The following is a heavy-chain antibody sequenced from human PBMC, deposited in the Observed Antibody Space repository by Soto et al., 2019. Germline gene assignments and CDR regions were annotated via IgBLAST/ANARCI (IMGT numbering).Heavy chain of an antibody. V-gene: IGHV4-4*02. CDR3: ARVRVRGVIIPWYYYYGMDV. Sequence: PSETLSLTCAVYGGCLRSNWWSGVRQPPGKGLEWIGEIYHSGSTNYNPSLKSRVTISVDKSKNQFSLKLSSVTAADTAVYYCARVRVRGVIIPWYYYYGMDVWGQGTTVTVSS. J-gene: IGHJ6*02. CDR1: GGCLRSNW. D-gene: IGHD3-10*01. CDR2: IYHSGST.